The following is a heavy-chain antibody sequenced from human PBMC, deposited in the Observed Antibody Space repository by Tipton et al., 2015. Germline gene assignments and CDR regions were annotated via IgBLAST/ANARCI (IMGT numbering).Heavy chain of an antibody. J-gene: IGHJ4*02. Sequence: SLRLSCEVSGLTLSSYWMSWVRQAPGKGLEWVANIKPDGSEKYSSDSVKGRFTISRDNSKNTMYLQMNSLRAEDTAEYYCAREEGPFDYWCQGTLVTVSS. CDR1: GLTLSSYW. V-gene: IGHV3-7*01. CDR2: IKPDGSEK. CDR3: AREEGPFDY.